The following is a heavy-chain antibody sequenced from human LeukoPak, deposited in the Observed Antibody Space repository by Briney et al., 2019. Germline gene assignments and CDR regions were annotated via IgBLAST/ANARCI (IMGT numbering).Heavy chain of an antibody. CDR3: ARGPPDRAMVREYYFDF. J-gene: IGHJ4*02. Sequence: GRSLRLSCAASGFTFSSYGMHWVRQAPGKGLEWVAVISYDGSNKYYADSVKGRFTTSRENGKNSLYLQMNSLRAGDTAVYYCARGPPDRAMVREYYFDFWGQGTLVTVSS. V-gene: IGHV3-30*03. D-gene: IGHD5-18*01. CDR1: GFTFSSYG. CDR2: ISYDGSNK.